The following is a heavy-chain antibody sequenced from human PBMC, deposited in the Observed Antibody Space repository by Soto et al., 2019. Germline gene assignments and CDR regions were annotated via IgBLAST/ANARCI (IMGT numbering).Heavy chain of an antibody. CDR3: ARTYYYDINWFDP. CDR1: GGSVSSGSYY. D-gene: IGHD3-22*01. Sequence: PSETLSLTCTVSGGSVSSGSYYWSWIRQPPGKGLEWIGYIYYSGSTNYNPSLKSRVTISVDTSKNQFSLKLSSVTAADTAVYYCARTYYYDINWFDPWGQGTLVTVSS. V-gene: IGHV4-61*01. J-gene: IGHJ5*02. CDR2: IYYSGST.